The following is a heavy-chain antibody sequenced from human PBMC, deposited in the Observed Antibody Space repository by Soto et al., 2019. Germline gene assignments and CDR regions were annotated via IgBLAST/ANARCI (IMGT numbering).Heavy chain of an antibody. CDR1: GGSISSYY. Sequence: SETLSLTCTVSGGSISSYYWSWISQHPGKGLEWIGYIYYSGSTYYNPSLKSRVTISVDTSKNQFSLKLSSVTAADTAVYYCARHVPGTTELWFDPWGQGTLVTVSS. J-gene: IGHJ5*02. CDR3: ARHVPGTTELWFDP. D-gene: IGHD4-17*01. V-gene: IGHV4-59*08. CDR2: IYYSGST.